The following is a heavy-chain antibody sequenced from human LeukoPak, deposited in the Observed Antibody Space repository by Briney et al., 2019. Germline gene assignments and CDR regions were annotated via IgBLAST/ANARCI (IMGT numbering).Heavy chain of an antibody. CDR3: ARKDPRDAFDI. Sequence: GGSLRLSCAAFGFTFSSYSMNWVRQAPGKGLEWVSSISSSSSYIYYADSVKGRFTISRDNAKNSLYLQMNSLRAEDTAVYYCARKDPRDAFDIWGQGTMVTVSS. CDR2: ISSSSSYI. D-gene: IGHD2-15*01. J-gene: IGHJ3*02. V-gene: IGHV3-21*01. CDR1: GFTFSSYS.